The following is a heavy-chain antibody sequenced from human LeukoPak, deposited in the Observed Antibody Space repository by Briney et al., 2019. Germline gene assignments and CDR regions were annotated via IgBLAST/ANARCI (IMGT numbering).Heavy chain of an antibody. Sequence: GGSLRLSCAASGFIFSNYAMHWVRQAPDKGLEWVAVISYDGSNKYYADSVKGRFTISRDNAKNSLYLQMNSLRAEDTAVYYCARDWGQWLDYWGQGTLVTVSS. D-gene: IGHD6-19*01. CDR1: GFIFSNYA. J-gene: IGHJ4*02. CDR3: ARDWGQWLDY. V-gene: IGHV3-30-3*01. CDR2: ISYDGSNK.